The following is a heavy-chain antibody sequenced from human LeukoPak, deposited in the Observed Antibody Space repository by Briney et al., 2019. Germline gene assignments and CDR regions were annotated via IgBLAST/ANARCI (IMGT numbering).Heavy chain of an antibody. CDR1: GFTFSSYG. V-gene: IGHV3-30*02. CDR3: ARDGAYNPPYYDFWSGYPDY. Sequence: GGSLRLSCAASGFTFSSYGMHWVRQAPGKGLEWVAFIRYDGSNKYYADSVKGRFTISRDNAKNSLYLQMNSLRAEDTAVYYCARDGAYNPPYYDFWSGYPDYWGQGTLVTVSS. CDR2: IRYDGSNK. D-gene: IGHD3-3*01. J-gene: IGHJ4*02.